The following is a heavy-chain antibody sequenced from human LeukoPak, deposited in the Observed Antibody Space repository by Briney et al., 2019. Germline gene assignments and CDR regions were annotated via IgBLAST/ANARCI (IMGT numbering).Heavy chain of an antibody. Sequence: SETLSLTCTISGGSISSISYYWGWIRQPPGKGLEWIGSIYYSGNTYYNPSLKSRVTISVDTSKNQFSLKLSSVTAADTAVYYCARITVAGTEFYYYYGMDVWGQGTTVTVSS. J-gene: IGHJ6*02. D-gene: IGHD6-19*01. CDR2: IYYSGNT. CDR3: ARITVAGTEFYYYYGMDV. CDR1: GGSISSISYY. V-gene: IGHV4-39*01.